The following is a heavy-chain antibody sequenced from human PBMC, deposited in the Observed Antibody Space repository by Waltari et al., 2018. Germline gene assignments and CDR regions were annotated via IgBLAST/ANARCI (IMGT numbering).Heavy chain of an antibody. CDR1: GGSLSSERYY. CDR2: ISYSGST. Sequence: QLQLQESGPGLVKPSETLSLTCTVSGGSLSSERYYWGWIRQPPGQCLECIGIISYSGSTYYYPSLKSRVTISVDTSKNQFSLKLSSVTAADTAVYYCARLSYHIVTGYGWFDPWGLGTLVTVSS. D-gene: IGHD3-9*01. CDR3: ARLSYHIVTGYGWFDP. J-gene: IGHJ5*02. V-gene: IGHV4-39*01.